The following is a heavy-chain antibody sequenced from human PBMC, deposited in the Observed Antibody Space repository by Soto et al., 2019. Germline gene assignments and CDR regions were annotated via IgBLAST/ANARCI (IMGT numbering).Heavy chain of an antibody. CDR2: LSTSGRST. D-gene: IGHD2-15*01. J-gene: IGHJ4*02. CDR3: VKQAHGLDGVAFDY. V-gene: IGHV3-64D*06. Sequence: GSLRLACSASGXIFSESAIDWVRQVPGKGLEAISALSTSGRSTYYADSVKDRFTISRDNSNNTLFPQMGILRTEDTAIYYCVKQAHGLDGVAFDYWGQGTQGTVS. CDR1: GXIFSESA.